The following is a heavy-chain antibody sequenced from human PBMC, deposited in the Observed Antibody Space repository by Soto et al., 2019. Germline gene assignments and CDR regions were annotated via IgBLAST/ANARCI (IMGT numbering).Heavy chain of an antibody. V-gene: IGHV4-59*01. CDR3: ARLYFYETRRYFDY. Sequence: SETLSLTCAVSGASISVYYWNWIRQPPGKGLEWIGYIHSSGTTNYNPSLKSRVTMSLDMSKSQFSVRLSSVTAADTAVYYWARLYFYETRRYFDYWGQGALVTVSS. CDR1: GASISVYY. CDR2: IHSSGTT. D-gene: IGHD3-9*01. J-gene: IGHJ4*02.